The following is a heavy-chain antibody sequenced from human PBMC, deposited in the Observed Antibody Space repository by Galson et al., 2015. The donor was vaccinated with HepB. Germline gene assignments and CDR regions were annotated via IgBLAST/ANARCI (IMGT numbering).Heavy chain of an antibody. CDR3: AKDPYGYSYGPYFDY. CDR1: GFTFSSYG. CDR2: ISYDGSNK. V-gene: IGHV3-30*18. D-gene: IGHD5-18*01. Sequence: SLRLSCAASGFTFSSYGMHWVRQAPGKGLEWVAVISYDGSNKSYADSVKGRFTISRDNSKNTLYLQMNSLRAEDTAVYYCAKDPYGYSYGPYFDYWAREPWSPSPQ. J-gene: IGHJ4*02.